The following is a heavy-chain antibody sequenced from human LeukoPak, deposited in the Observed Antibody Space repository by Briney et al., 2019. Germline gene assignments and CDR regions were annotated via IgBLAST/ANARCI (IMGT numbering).Heavy chain of an antibody. V-gene: IGHV4-38-2*02. CDR1: GYSISSGYY. J-gene: IGHJ4*02. CDR3: AKDLAFCAGGRHSGGLEH. CDR2: IYHGGST. Sequence: PSETLSLTCTVSGYSISSGYYWGWIRQSPGKGLEWIGSIYHGGSTYYNPSLRSRVIVSVDTSKNHFSLKMSSVTAADTAVYYCAKDLAFCAGGRHSGGLEHRGQGALVTVPS. D-gene: IGHD2-15*01.